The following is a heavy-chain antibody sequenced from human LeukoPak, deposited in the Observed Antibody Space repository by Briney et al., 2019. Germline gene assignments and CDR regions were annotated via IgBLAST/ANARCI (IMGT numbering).Heavy chain of an antibody. CDR2: IYYSGST. CDR3: ARYSSGTLGYYYYYGMDV. CDR1: GGSISSYY. J-gene: IGHJ6*02. V-gene: IGHV4-59*01. Sequence: SGTLSLTCTVSGGSISSYYWSWIRQPPGKGLEWIGYIYYSGSTNYNPSLKSRVTISVDTSKKQFSLKLTSVTAADTAVYYCARYSSGTLGYYYYYGMDVWGQGTTVTVSS. D-gene: IGHD6-25*01.